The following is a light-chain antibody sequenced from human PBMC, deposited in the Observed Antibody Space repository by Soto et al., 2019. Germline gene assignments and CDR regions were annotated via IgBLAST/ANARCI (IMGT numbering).Light chain of an antibody. Sequence: DIQMTQSPSSLSASVGDRVTITCQANQDISNYLNWYQQKPGKAPKLLISDASNLKTGVPSKFSGSGSGTDFTFTISGLQAEDIATYFCQQYDNLPYTFGQGTKLEIK. CDR2: DAS. V-gene: IGKV1-33*01. J-gene: IGKJ2*01. CDR1: QDISNY. CDR3: QQYDNLPYT.